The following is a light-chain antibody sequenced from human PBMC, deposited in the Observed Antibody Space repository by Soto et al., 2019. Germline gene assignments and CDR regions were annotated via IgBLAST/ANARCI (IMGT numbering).Light chain of an antibody. V-gene: IGKV3-20*01. Sequence: EIVLTQSPGTLSLSPGERATLSCRASQSVSYSFLAWYQQKPGQAPRLLIYGASSRATGIPDRFSGSVSGTDFTLTISRLEPEDFAVYYCQQYGSAPYTFGQGTKLEIK. CDR3: QQYGSAPYT. CDR1: QSVSYSF. CDR2: GAS. J-gene: IGKJ2*01.